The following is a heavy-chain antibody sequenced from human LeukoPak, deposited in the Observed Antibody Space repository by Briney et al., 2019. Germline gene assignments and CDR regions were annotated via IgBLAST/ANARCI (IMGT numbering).Heavy chain of an antibody. CDR3: ARVGVDDSGNIIKYFFDY. Sequence: PSETLSLTCTLSGGPISNYQWSWIRQPPGKGLEWIGNIYYSGTANYNPSLKSRVIISVDTSKNQFSLKLCPVTAADTAVYYCARVGVDDSGNIIKYFFDYWGQGTLVTVSS. V-gene: IGHV4-59*01. D-gene: IGHD4-23*01. CDR1: GGPISNYQ. CDR2: IYYSGTA. J-gene: IGHJ4*02.